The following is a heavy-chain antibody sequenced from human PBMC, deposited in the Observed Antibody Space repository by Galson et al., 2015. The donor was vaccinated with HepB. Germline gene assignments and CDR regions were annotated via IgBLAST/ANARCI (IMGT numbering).Heavy chain of an antibody. V-gene: IGHV3-7*03. CDR2: IQQDGSEK. J-gene: IGHJ4*02. D-gene: IGHD3-9*01. Sequence: VRQAPGRGLEWVANIQQDGSEKYYVDSVTGRFTISRDNAKNSLYLQMNSLRAADTAVYYCAREDYDILTGSNANFDYWGQGTLVTVSS. CDR3: AREDYDILTGSNANFDY.